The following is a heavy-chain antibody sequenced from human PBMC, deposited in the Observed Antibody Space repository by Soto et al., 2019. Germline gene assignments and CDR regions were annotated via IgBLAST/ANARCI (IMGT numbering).Heavy chain of an antibody. CDR3: ARIAECRIYTYCFPSLCDIRGYYYSHRTDV. J-gene: IGHJ6*02. CDR1: GYTFSSYG. D-gene: IGHD2-21*02. V-gene: IGHV1-18*01. Sequence: QVRLVQSAAEVKKPGASVKVSCKASGYTFSSYGISWVRQAPGQGLEWMGWISAYNGNTNFAQNLQGRVTMTTDTTTSTAFMELSSLRSDDTAEYYCARIAECRIYTYCFPSLCDIRGYYYSHRTDVRGPGTTVTVSS. CDR2: ISAYNGNT.